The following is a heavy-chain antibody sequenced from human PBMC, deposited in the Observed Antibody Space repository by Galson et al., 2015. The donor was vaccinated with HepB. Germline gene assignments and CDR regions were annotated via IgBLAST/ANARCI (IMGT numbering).Heavy chain of an antibody. D-gene: IGHD4-23*01. CDR3: ARDRWPSGAFDI. CDR1: GFTVSSNY. CDR2: IYYGGST. Sequence: SLRLSCAASGFTVSSNYMSWVRQAPGKGLVWVSVIYYGGSTYYADSVQGRFTISRDNFKNTVYLQMNSLRGEDTAVYHCARDRWPSGAFDIWGQGTMVTVSS. V-gene: IGHV3-66*02. J-gene: IGHJ3*02.